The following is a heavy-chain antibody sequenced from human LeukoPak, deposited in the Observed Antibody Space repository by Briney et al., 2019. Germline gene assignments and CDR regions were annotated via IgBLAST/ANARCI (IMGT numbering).Heavy chain of an antibody. CDR2: IHWNSGSM. V-gene: IGHV3-9*01. CDR3: AKVSGVDYYDSSGYYFDY. J-gene: IGHJ4*02. Sequence: PGRSLRLSCAASGFIFDDYAMHWVRQAPGKGLEWVSGIHWNSGSMGYADFVKGRFTISRDNAKNTLYLQMNSLRAEDTAVYYCAKVSGVDYYDSSGYYFDYWGQGTLVTVSS. D-gene: IGHD3-22*01. CDR1: GFIFDDYA.